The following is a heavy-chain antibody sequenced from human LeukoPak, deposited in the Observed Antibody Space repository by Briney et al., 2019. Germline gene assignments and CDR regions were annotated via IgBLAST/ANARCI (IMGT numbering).Heavy chain of an antibody. CDR3: TRSKAYYYDSSGYSGY. CDR2: IRSKAYCGTT. J-gene: IGHJ4*02. D-gene: IGHD3-22*01. V-gene: IGHV3-49*04. CDR1: GFTFGDYA. Sequence: GGSLRLSCTASGFTFGDYAMIWVRQAPGKGLEWVVFIRSKAYCGTTEYAASVKGRFTISRDDSKSIAYLQMNSLKTEDTAVYYCTRSKAYYYDSSGYSGYWGQGTLVTVSS.